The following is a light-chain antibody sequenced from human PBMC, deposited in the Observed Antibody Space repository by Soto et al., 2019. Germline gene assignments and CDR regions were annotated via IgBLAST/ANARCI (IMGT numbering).Light chain of an antibody. V-gene: IGKV1-5*03. CDR1: QTITSW. J-gene: IGKJ2*01. Sequence: DIQMTQSPSTLSASVGDRVTLTCRASQTITSWLAWYQQKPGKAPRLLIYKASSLESGVPSRFSGSGSGTEFTLTISSLQPDEFATYYCQQYGSLPYTFGQETKLDIK. CDR2: KAS. CDR3: QQYGSLPYT.